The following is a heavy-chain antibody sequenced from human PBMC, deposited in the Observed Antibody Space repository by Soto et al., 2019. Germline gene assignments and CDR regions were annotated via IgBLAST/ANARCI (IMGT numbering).Heavy chain of an antibody. D-gene: IGHD3-22*01. CDR2: ISAYNGNT. V-gene: IGHV1-18*01. Sequence: ASVKVSCKASGYTFTSYGISWVRQAPGQGLEWMGWISAYNGNTNYAQKLQGRVTMTTDTSTSTAYMELRSLRSDDTAVYYCARIKYYYDSSGYHSLYGMDVWGQGTTVTVSS. J-gene: IGHJ6*02. CDR3: ARIKYYYDSSGYHSLYGMDV. CDR1: GYTFTSYG.